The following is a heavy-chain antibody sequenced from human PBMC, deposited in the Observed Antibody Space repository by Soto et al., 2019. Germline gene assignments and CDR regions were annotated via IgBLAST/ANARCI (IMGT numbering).Heavy chain of an antibody. J-gene: IGHJ5*02. Sequence: EVQLLESGGGLVQPGGSLRLSCAASGFTFSNSDMTWVRQAPGKGLEWVSGISGGGGNTYYADSVKGRFTISRDNSKNPLYLHMNSLRAEDTAVYYCAKGAAAGSRWFDPWGQGTLVTVSS. CDR1: GFTFSNSD. CDR3: AKGAAAGSRWFDP. CDR2: ISGGGGNT. V-gene: IGHV3-23*01. D-gene: IGHD6-13*01.